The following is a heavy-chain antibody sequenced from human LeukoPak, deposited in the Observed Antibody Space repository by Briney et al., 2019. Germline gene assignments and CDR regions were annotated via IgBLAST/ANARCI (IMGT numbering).Heavy chain of an antibody. J-gene: IGHJ6*03. CDR3: ARAGRGDNNYSYYYYYYMDV. CDR2: ISSSSSYI. Sequence: PGGSLRLACAASGFTFSSYSMNWVRQAPGKGLEWVSSISSSSSYIYYADSVKGRFTISRDNAKNSLYLQMNSLRAEDTAVYYCARAGRGDNNYSYYYYYYMDVWGKGTTVTVSS. V-gene: IGHV3-21*01. CDR1: GFTFSSYS. D-gene: IGHD4-11*01.